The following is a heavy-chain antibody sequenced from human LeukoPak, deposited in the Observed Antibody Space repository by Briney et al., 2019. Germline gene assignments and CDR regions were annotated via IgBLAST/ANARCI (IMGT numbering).Heavy chain of an antibody. CDR3: AKEGGDSSSWYRRSPFDY. CDR1: GFTFSSYG. CDR2: IRYDGSNK. V-gene: IGHV3-30*02. J-gene: IGHJ4*02. D-gene: IGHD6-13*01. Sequence: GGSLRLSCAASGFTFSSYGMHWVRQAPGKGLEWVAFIRYDGSNKYYADSVKGRFTISRDNSKNTLYLQMNSLRAGDTAVYYCAKEGGDSSSWYRRSPFDYWGQGTLVTVSS.